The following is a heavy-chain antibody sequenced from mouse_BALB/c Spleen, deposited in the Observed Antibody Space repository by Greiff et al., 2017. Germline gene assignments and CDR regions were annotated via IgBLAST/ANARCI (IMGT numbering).Heavy chain of an antibody. CDR1: GFNIKDTY. J-gene: IGHJ3*01. CDR3: AREEGITAWFAD. V-gene: IGHV14-3*02. D-gene: IGHD2-4*01. Sequence: EVQLQQSGAELVKPGASVKLSCTASGFNIKDTYMHWVKRRPEQGLEWIGRIDPANGNTKYDPKFQGKATITADTSSNTAYLQLSSLTSEDTAVYYCAREEGITAWFADWGQGTLVTVSA. CDR2: IDPANGNT.